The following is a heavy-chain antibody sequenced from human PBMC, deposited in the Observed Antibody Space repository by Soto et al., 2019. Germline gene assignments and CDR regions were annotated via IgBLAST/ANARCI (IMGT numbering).Heavy chain of an antibody. J-gene: IGHJ4*02. CDR2: IYYSGST. V-gene: IGHV4-59*01. D-gene: IGHD6-19*01. CDR3: ARGMGGWYDY. Sequence: PSETLSLTCTVSGGSISSYYWSWIRQPPGKGLEWIGYIYYSGSTNYNPSLKSRVTISVDTSKNQFSLKLSSVTAADTAVYYCARGMGGWYDYWGQGTLVTVSS. CDR1: GGSISSYY.